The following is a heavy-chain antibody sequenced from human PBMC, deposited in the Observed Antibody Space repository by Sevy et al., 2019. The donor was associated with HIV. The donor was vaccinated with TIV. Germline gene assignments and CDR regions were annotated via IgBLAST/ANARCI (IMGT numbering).Heavy chain of an antibody. D-gene: IGHD5-12*01. CDR1: GFTFDDYA. CDR3: TRGLATADTPEYYFDY. V-gene: IGHV3-49*03. Sequence: GSLRLSCTTSGFTFDDYAMNWFRQAPGKGLEWVAFITRNSYEAYGGTTDYAASVKGRFIISRDDSKSIAHLQMNSLKTEDTAVYYCTRGLATADTPEYYFDYWGQGTLVTVSS. CDR2: ITRNSYEAYGGTT. J-gene: IGHJ4*02.